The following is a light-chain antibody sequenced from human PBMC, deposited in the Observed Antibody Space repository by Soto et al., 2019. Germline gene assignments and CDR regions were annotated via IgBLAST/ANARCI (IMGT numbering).Light chain of an antibody. V-gene: IGKV1-5*03. CDR1: QSLNSW. J-gene: IGKJ1*01. CDR2: KAS. Sequence: DIQMTQSPSTLSASVGDRVTITCRASQSLNSWLVWYQHKPGKAPKLLIHKASILASGVPSRFSGSDSGAEFTLTISSLQPDDFATYYCQHYIGYSGMFGQGTKVDIK. CDR3: QHYIGYSGM.